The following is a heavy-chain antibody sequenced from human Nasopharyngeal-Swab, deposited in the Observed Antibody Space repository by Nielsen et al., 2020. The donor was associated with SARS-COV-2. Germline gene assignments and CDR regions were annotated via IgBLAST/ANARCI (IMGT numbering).Heavy chain of an antibody. CDR3: ASGGTAVATRYYGLDV. J-gene: IGHJ6*02. Sequence: GESLKISCAASGFTFSNYAMHWVRQAPGKGLEWVAVISYDGSSKFYAGSVKGRFTISRDKSKNTLYLQMNSLRPEDTAVYSCASGGTAVATRYYGLDVWGQGTTVTVSS. V-gene: IGHV3-30*04. D-gene: IGHD6-19*01. CDR1: GFTFSNYA. CDR2: ISYDGSSK.